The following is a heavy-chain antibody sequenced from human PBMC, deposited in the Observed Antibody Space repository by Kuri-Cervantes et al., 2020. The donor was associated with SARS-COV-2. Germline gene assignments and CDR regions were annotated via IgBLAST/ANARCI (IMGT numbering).Heavy chain of an antibody. CDR3: AGMVELEPTAGDAFDI. J-gene: IGHJ3*02. CDR1: GGSISSSSYY. D-gene: IGHD1-1*01. CDR2: INHSGST. Sequence: SETLSLTCTVSGGSISSSSYYWSWIRQPPGKGLEWIGEINHSGSTNYNPSLKSRVTISVDTSKNQFSLKLSSVTAADTAVYYCAGMVELEPTAGDAFDIWGQGTMVTVSS. V-gene: IGHV4-39*07.